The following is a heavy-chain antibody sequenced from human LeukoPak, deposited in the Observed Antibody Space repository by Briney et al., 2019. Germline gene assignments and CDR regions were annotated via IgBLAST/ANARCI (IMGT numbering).Heavy chain of an antibody. Sequence: ASVKVSCKASGGTFSSYAISWVRQAPGQGLEWMGGIIPIFGTANYAQKFQGRVTITTDESTSTAYMELSSLRSEGTAVYYCARAHVGYCSGGSCYGYDWGQGTLVTVSS. J-gene: IGHJ4*02. CDR2: IIPIFGTA. V-gene: IGHV1-69*05. D-gene: IGHD2-15*01. CDR1: GGTFSSYA. CDR3: ARAHVGYCSGGSCYGYD.